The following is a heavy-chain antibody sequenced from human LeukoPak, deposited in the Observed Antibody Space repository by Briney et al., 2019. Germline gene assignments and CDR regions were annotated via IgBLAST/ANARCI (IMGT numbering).Heavy chain of an antibody. CDR2: IYYSGST. Sequence: PSQTLSLTCTVSGGSISSGGYYWSWIRQHPGKGLEWIGYIYYSGSTYYNPSLKSRVTISVDTSKNQFSLKLSSVTAADTAVYYWARDRDKITDYYGSGSYRRARDDAFDIWGQGTMVTVSS. D-gene: IGHD3-10*01. J-gene: IGHJ3*02. CDR3: ARDRDKITDYYGSGSYRRARDDAFDI. CDR1: GGSISSGGYY. V-gene: IGHV4-31*03.